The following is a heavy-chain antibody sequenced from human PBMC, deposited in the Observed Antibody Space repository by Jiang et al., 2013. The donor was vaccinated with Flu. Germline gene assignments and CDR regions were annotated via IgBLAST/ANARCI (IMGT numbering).Heavy chain of an antibody. D-gene: IGHD6-13*01. Sequence: QLVESGGGLVQPGGSLRLSCAASGFTVSSNYMSWVRQAPGKGLEWVSVIYSGGSTYYADSVKGRFTISRDNSKNTLYLQMNSLRAEDTAVYYCARGQQLVGYYFDYWGQGTLVTVSS. J-gene: IGHJ4*02. CDR2: IYSGGST. CDR1: GFTVSSNY. CDR3: ARGQQLVGYYFDY. V-gene: IGHV3-66*02.